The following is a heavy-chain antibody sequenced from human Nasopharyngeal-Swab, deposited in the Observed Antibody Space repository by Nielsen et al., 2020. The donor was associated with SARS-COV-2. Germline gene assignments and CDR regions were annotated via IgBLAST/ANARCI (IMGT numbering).Heavy chain of an antibody. CDR1: GYTLTELS. D-gene: IGHD2-2*01. V-gene: IGHV1-24*01. Sequence: ASVKVSCKVSGYTLTELSMHWVRQAPGKGLEGMGGFDPEDGETIYAQKFQGRVTMTEDTSTDTAYMELSSLRSEDTAVYYCATGPAVVPAAIGPLFDYYYYGMDVWGQGTTVTVSS. J-gene: IGHJ6*02. CDR3: ATGPAVVPAAIGPLFDYYYYGMDV. CDR2: FDPEDGET.